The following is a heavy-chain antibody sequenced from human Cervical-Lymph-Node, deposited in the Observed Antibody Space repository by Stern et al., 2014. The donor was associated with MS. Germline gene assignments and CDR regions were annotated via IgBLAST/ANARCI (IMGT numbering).Heavy chain of an antibody. V-gene: IGHV1-69*01. Sequence: QVQLVQSGAEVKKPGSSVKVSCKASGGTFSNYATSWVRQAPGQGLEWMGGIVPLFGKPNYAQQVQGRVTTTTDASTSTAYMDLSSLRSEDTAVYYCASPLTATSVPFGYYGMDVWGQGTTVTVS. CDR2: IVPLFGKP. CDR1: GGTFSNYA. D-gene: IGHD4-17*01. CDR3: ASPLTATSVPFGYYGMDV. J-gene: IGHJ6*02.